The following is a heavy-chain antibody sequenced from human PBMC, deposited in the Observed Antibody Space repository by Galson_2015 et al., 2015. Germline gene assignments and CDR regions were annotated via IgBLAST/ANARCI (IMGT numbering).Heavy chain of an antibody. J-gene: IGHJ4*02. CDR3: ARDTQRRDGYLFDY. V-gene: IGHV3-30-3*01. CDR2: ISYDGSNK. CDR1: GFTFSSYA. Sequence: SLRLSCAASGFTFSSYAMHWVRQAPGKGLEWVAVISYDGSNKYYADSVKGRFTISRDNSKNTLYLQMNSLRAEDTAVYYCARDTQRRDGYLFDYWGQGTLVTVSS. D-gene: IGHD5-24*01.